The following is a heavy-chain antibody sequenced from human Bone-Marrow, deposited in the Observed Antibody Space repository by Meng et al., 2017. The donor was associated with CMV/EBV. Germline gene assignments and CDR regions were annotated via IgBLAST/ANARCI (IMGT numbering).Heavy chain of an antibody. V-gene: IGHV1-46*01. D-gene: IGHD1-7*01. CDR2: INPSGGST. CDR1: GYTFTSYY. CDR3: ARGRVGTAITGTGGGMDV. J-gene: IGHJ6*02. Sequence: ASVKVSCKASGYTFTSYYMHWVRQAPGQGLEWMGIINPSGGSTSYAQKFQGRVTMTRDTSTSTVYMELSSLRSEDTAVYYRARGRVGTAITGTGGGMDVWGQGTTVTVSS.